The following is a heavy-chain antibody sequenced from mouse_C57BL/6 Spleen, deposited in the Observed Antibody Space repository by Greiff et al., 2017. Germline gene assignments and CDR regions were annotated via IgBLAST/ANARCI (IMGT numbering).Heavy chain of an antibody. D-gene: IGHD2-3*01. V-gene: IGHV1-26*01. CDR2: INPNNGGT. CDR3: ARSLYDGYSFDY. Sequence: EVQLQQSGPELVKPGASVKISCKASGYTFTDYYMNWVKQSHGKSLEWIGDINPNNGGTSYNQKFKAKATLTVDKSSSTAYMELRSLTSEDSSVYYCARSLYDGYSFDYWGQGTTLTVSS. CDR1: GYTFTDYY. J-gene: IGHJ2*01.